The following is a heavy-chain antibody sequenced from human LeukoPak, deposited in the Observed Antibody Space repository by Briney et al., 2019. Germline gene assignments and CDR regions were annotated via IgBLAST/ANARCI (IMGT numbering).Heavy chain of an antibody. CDR1: GNSFATYW. CDR2: IYPGDSDT. V-gene: IGHV5-51*01. CDR3: ARLPIDSVVVVPAAVYFDY. D-gene: IGHD2-2*01. Sequence: GESLKTSCKGSGNSFATYWIGWVRQLPGKGLGWMGIIYPGDSDTRYSTSFQGQVTISADKSISTAYLQWSSLKASDTAMYYCARLPIDSVVVVPAAVYFDYWGQGTLVTVSS. J-gene: IGHJ4*02.